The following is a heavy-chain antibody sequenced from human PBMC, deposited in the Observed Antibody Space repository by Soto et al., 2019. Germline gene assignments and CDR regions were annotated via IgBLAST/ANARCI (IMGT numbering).Heavy chain of an antibody. CDR3: VKDESINWYSGHFRH. D-gene: IGHD6-13*01. J-gene: IGHJ1*01. CDR2: INWNSGSI. V-gene: IGHV3-9*01. CDR1: GFTFDDYA. Sequence: EVQLVESGGGLVQPGRSLSLSCAASGFTFDDYAMHWVRQVPGKGLEWVSGINWNSGSIGYADSVKGRVAISRDNAKNSLHLQMNSLRAEDTAFYYCVKDESINWYSGHFRHWGQGTLVTVSS.